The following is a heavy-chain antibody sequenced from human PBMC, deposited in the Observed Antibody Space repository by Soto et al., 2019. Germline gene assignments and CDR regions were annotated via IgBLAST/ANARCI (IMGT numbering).Heavy chain of an antibody. V-gene: IGHV4-39*07. CDR1: GGSISSSSYY. CDR2: IYYSGST. J-gene: IGHJ5*02. Sequence: SETLSLTCTVSGGSISSSSYYWGWIRQPPGKGLEWIGSIYYSGSTYYNPSLKSRVTISLDTSKNQFSLKLSSVTAADTAVYFCARGGPSSKWLDPWGQGIQVTVSS. CDR3: ARGGPSSKWLDP.